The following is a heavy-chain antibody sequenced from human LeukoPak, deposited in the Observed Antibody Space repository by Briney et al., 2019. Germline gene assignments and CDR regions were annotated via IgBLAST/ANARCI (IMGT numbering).Heavy chain of an antibody. J-gene: IGHJ4*02. CDR2: ISGSGGST. CDR3: AKGRGGSYGYNSDY. CDR1: GFTFSSYA. Sequence: PGGSLRLSCAASGFTFSSYAMSWVRQAPGKGLEWVSAISGSGGSTHYADSVKGRFTISRDNSKNTLYLQMNSLRAEDTAVYYCAKGRGGSYGYNSDYWGQGTLVTVSS. D-gene: IGHD5-18*01. V-gene: IGHV3-23*01.